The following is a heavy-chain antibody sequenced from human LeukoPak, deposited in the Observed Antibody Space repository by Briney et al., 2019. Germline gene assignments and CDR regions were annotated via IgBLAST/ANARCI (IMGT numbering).Heavy chain of an antibody. CDR1: GFTVSSNY. CDR2: IYSCGTT. CDR3: ARSLKEMATIRTFYFDY. J-gene: IGHJ4*02. V-gene: IGHV3-53*01. D-gene: IGHD5-24*01. Sequence: GGSLRLSCAASGFTVSSNYMSGVRQAPGKGLEGVSVIYSCGTTYYADSVKGRLTISRDISKSTLYLQMNSLRAEDTAVYYCARSLKEMATIRTFYFDYWGQGTLVTVSS.